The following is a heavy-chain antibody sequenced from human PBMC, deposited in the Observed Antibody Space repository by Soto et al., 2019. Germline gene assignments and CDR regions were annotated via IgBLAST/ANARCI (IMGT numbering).Heavy chain of an antibody. CDR2: INPHSGGT. Sequence: ASVKVSCTTSGYTFTGYYMHWVRQAPGQGLEWMGWINPHSGGTNYAQKFQGRVTMTRDRSISTAYMELIRLRSADTAVYYCAREGGSPESDFDDWGQGALVTVSS. CDR3: AREGGSPESDFDD. J-gene: IGHJ4*02. V-gene: IGHV1-2*02. CDR1: GYTFTGYY. D-gene: IGHD6-25*01.